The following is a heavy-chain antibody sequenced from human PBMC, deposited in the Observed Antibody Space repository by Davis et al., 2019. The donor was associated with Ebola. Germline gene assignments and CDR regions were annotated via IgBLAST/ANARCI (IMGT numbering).Heavy chain of an antibody. CDR3: GRPHRVDRTIFGEVDAFDH. J-gene: IGHJ3*01. Sequence: SRMGSVYIHTTYLIRWVRPMPGKRLEWVGMIYLGDSDTRYSPSFHGQVTNSPDNSITTAYLQWSSLKASDTDMYDCGRPHRVDRTIFGEVDAFDHWGQGTMVTVSP. D-gene: IGHD3-3*01. V-gene: IGHV5-51*01. CDR2: IYLGDSDT. CDR1: VYIHTTYL.